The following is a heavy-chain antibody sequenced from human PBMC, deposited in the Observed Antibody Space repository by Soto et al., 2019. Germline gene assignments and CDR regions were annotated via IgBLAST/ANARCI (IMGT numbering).Heavy chain of an antibody. CDR2: IIPRSGTV. Sequence: QVQLVQSGAEVKKPGSSVKVSCLASGDTFSTHAISWVRQAPGQGLEWMGGIIPRSGTVNYAQKFRGRFTITADKSTSTVYMDLNTLRSQDTAIYYCARDSIKTSGMDVWGQGTTVTVSS. CDR3: ARDSIKTSGMDV. J-gene: IGHJ6*02. CDR1: GDTFSTHA. V-gene: IGHV1-69*06.